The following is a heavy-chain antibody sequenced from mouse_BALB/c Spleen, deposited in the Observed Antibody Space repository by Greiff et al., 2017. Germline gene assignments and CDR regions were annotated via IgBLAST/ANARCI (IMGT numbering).Heavy chain of an antibody. V-gene: IGHV14-3*02. CDR3: AFYYYGSSYAMDY. CDR2: IDPANGNT. Sequence: EVQLQQSGAELVKPGASVKLSCTASGFNIKDTYMHWVKQRPEQGLEWIGRIDPANGNTKYDPKFQGKATITADTSSNTAYLQLSSLTSEDTAVYYCAFYYYGSSYAMDYWGQGTSVTVSS. D-gene: IGHD1-1*01. CDR1: GFNIKDTY. J-gene: IGHJ4*01.